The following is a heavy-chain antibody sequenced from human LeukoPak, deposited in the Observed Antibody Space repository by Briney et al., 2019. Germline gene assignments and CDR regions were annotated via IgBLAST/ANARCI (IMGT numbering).Heavy chain of an antibody. CDR1: GVTFSSYA. CDR3: ARARIMGATSQFDY. J-gene: IGHJ4*02. CDR2: IIPIFGTA. V-gene: IGHV1-69*13. D-gene: IGHD1-26*01. Sequence: VKVSCKASGVTFSSYAISWVRQAPGQGLELMGGIIPIFGTANYAQKFQGRVTITTDESTSTAYMELSSLRSEDTAVYYCARARIMGATSQFDYWGQGTLVTVSS.